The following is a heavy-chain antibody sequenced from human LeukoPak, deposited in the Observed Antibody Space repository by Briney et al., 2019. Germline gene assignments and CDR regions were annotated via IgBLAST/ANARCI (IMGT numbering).Heavy chain of an antibody. V-gene: IGHV1-69*02. CDR2: IIPILGIA. D-gene: IGHD4-17*01. CDR3: ARATGYGDYGGLFDP. Sequence: SVKVSCKASGYTFTSYTISWVRQAPGQGLEWMGRIIPILGIANYAQKFQGRVTITADKSTSTAYMELSSLRSEDTAVYYCARATGYGDYGGLFDPWGQGTLVTVSS. J-gene: IGHJ5*02. CDR1: GYTFTSYT.